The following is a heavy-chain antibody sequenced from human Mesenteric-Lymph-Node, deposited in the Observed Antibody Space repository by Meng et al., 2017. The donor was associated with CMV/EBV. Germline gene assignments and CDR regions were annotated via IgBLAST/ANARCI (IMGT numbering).Heavy chain of an antibody. V-gene: IGHV3-21*01. D-gene: IGHD2-8*01. Sequence: SGFAFNSYSINWVRQAPGKGLEWVSYISASSIYIYYADSVRGRFTISRDNAKNSVYLQMNSLRAEDTAVYYCARDLAGRAIGVEIDVWGQGTMVTVSS. CDR1: GFAFNSYS. J-gene: IGHJ3*01. CDR3: ARDLAGRAIGVEIDV. CDR2: ISASSIYI.